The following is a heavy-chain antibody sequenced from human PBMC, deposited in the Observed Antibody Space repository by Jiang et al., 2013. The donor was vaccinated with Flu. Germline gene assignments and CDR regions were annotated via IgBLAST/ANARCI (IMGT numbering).Heavy chain of an antibody. D-gene: IGHD4-17*01. CDR2: TYYRSKWYN. CDR3: ARAATAVTPSDF. Sequence: QTLSLTCAISGDSVSNNIATWNWIRQSPSRGLEWLGRTYYRSKWYNDYAVSVKSRITINPDPSMNQFSLQLNSVTPEDTAVYYCARAATAVTPSDFWGQGTLVTVSS. J-gene: IGHJ4*02. CDR1: GDSVSNNIAT. V-gene: IGHV6-1*01.